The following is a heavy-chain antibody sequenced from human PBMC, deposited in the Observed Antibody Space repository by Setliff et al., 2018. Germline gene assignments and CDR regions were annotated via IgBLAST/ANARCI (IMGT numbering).Heavy chain of an antibody. CDR2: IYTSGST. CDR1: GGSISSGSYY. V-gene: IGHV4-61*02. J-gene: IGHJ4*02. CDR3: ARSLGYCSGGSCYSEAPFDY. D-gene: IGHD2-15*01. Sequence: SETLSLTCTVSGGSISSGSYYWSWIRQPAGRGLEWIGRIYTSGSTNYNPSLKSRVTISVDTSKNQFSLKLSSVTAADTAVYYCARSLGYCSGGSCYSEAPFDYRGQGTLVTVSS.